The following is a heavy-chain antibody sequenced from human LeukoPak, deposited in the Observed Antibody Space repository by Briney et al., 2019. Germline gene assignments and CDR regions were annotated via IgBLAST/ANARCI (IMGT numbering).Heavy chain of an antibody. CDR2: INHSGST. CDR3: ARADYSSTWSHDYYYMDV. Sequence: TSETLSLTCAVYGGSFSGYYWSWIRQPPGKGLEWIGEINHSGSTNYNPSLKSRVTISVDTSKNQFSLKLSSVTAADTAVYYCARADYSSTWSHDYYYMDVWGKGATVTVSS. D-gene: IGHD6-13*01. CDR1: GGSFSGYY. J-gene: IGHJ6*03. V-gene: IGHV4-34*01.